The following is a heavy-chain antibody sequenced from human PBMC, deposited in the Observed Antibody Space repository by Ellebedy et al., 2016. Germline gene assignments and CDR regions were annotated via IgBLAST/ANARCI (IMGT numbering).Heavy chain of an antibody. CDR2: ISGSGGNT. Sequence: GGSLRLSXAASGFTFSSYAMNWVRQAPGKGLEWVSGISGSGGNTYYADSVKGRFTISRDNSKNTLYLQMNSLRAEDTAVYYCAAGWYVSIDSWGQGTLVTVSS. D-gene: IGHD6-19*01. J-gene: IGHJ4*02. CDR1: GFTFSSYA. V-gene: IGHV3-23*01. CDR3: AAGWYVSIDS.